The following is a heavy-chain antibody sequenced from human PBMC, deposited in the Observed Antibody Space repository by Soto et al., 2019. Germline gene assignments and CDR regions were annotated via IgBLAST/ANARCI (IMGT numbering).Heavy chain of an antibody. CDR3: ASDSSSGEGFDL. D-gene: IGHD7-27*01. CDR2: IWYDGNSK. CDR1: GFTFSSYG. Sequence: QVQLVESGGGVVQPWRSLRLSCAASGFTFSSYGMHWVRQAPGKGLEWMAVIWYDGNSKDYGDSVRGRFTVSRDNSKNTLYLQMDSLRAEDTAVYYCASDSSSGEGFDLWGQGTLVTVSS. J-gene: IGHJ4*02. V-gene: IGHV3-33*01.